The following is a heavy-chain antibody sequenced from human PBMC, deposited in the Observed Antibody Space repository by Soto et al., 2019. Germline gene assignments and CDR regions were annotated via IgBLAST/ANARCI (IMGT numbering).Heavy chain of an antibody. Sequence: QVQLQQWGAGLLKPSETLSLTCAVYGGSFSDYYWSYIRQPPGEGLEWIGEINHSGSTNYNPSLKSRVTISVDTSKNQFSLKLTSVTVADTAVYYCARGVGIHYYGSGRLDPWGQGTLVTVSS. CDR3: ARGVGIHYYGSGRLDP. D-gene: IGHD3-10*01. CDR2: INHSGST. V-gene: IGHV4-34*02. CDR1: GGSFSDYY. J-gene: IGHJ5*02.